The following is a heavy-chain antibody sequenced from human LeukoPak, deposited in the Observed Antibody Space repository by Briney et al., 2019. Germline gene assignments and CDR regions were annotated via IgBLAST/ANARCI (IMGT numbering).Heavy chain of an antibody. V-gene: IGHV3-9*01. CDR2: ISWNSGSI. D-gene: IGHD3-22*01. CDR3: AKGFGRGSSGYFAQ. Sequence: PGRSLRLSCAASGFTFDDYAMHWVRQAPGKGLEWVSGISWNSGSIGYADSVKGRFTISRDNAKNSLYLQMNSLRAEDTALYYCAKGFGRGSSGYFAQWGQGTLVTVSS. J-gene: IGHJ4*02. CDR1: GFTFDDYA.